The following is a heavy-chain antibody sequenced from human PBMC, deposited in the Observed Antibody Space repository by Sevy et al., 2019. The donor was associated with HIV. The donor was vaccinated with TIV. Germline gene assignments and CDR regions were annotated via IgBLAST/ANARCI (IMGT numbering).Heavy chain of an antibody. V-gene: IGHV3-30*04. Sequence: GESLKISCAASGFDFSNYALLWVRQAPGKGLEWVAVISYDESRKWYADSVKGRFTLSRDNSKKIVHLQMNSLSAEDTAVYYCARQSRETYRYNFFDFWGQGTLVTVSS. D-gene: IGHD3-16*02. CDR1: GFDFSNYA. J-gene: IGHJ4*02. CDR3: ARQSRETYRYNFFDF. CDR2: ISYDESRK.